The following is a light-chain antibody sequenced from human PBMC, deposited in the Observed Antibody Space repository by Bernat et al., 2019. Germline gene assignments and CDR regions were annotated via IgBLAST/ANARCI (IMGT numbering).Light chain of an antibody. Sequence: QAGLTQPPSMSKGLRQTATLTCTGNIDNVGYQGAAWLQQHQGHPPKLLSYRHNLRPSGISERFSAARSGNTASLTISGLQPEDEADYYCSAWDASLSAWVFGGGTKLTVL. V-gene: IGLV10-54*01. CDR2: RHN. J-gene: IGLJ3*02. CDR3: SAWDASLSAWV. CDR1: IDNVGYQG.